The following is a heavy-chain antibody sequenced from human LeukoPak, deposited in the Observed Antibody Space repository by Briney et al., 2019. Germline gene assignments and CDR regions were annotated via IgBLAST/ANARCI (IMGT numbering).Heavy chain of an antibody. D-gene: IGHD1-26*01. V-gene: IGHV3-48*01. CDR3: AKDRVGAMLYFDY. Sequence: GGSLRLSCTASGFTLTTYSMNWVRQAPGKGLEWISYISYRSSPIHYADSVKGRFTISRDNSKNTLYLQMNSLRAEDTAVYYCAKDRVGAMLYFDYWGQGTLVTVSS. CDR2: ISYRSSPI. J-gene: IGHJ4*02. CDR1: GFTLTTYS.